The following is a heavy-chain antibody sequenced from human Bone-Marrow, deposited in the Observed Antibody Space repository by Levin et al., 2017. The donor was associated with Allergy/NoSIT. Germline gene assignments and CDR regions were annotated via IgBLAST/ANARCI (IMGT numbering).Heavy chain of an antibody. CDR2: IKSQTHGGTT. V-gene: IGHV3-15*01. D-gene: IGHD1-26*01. CDR3: TYSWEILFAFDI. CDR1: GFTFNNAW. Sequence: GGSLRLSCAASGFTFNNAWMSWVRQAPGKGLEWVGRIKSQTHGGTTDYAAPVKGRFTISRDDSKNTLYLQMNSLKIDDTAMYYCTYSWEILFAFDIWGQGTMVTISS. J-gene: IGHJ3*02.